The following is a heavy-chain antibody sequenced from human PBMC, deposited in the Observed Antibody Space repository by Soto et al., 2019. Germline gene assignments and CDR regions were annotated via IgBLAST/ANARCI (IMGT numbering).Heavy chain of an antibody. V-gene: IGHV6-1*01. J-gene: IGHJ6*02. D-gene: IGHD4-17*01. CDR1: GDSVSSNSAA. Sequence: QSQTLSLTCAISGDSVSSNSAAWNWIRQSPSRGLEWLGRTYYRSKWYNDYAVSVKSRITINPDTSKNQFSLQLNSVTPEDTAVYYCARGGTVTLYYYYYYGMDVWGQGTTVTVSS. CDR3: ARGGTVTLYYYYYYGMDV. CDR2: TYYRSKWYN.